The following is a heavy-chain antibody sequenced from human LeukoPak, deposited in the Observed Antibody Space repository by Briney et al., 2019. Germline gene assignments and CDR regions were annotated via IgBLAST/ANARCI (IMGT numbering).Heavy chain of an antibody. Sequence: SDTLSLTCAVSGYSISSSNWWGWIRQPPGKGLEWIGYIYYSGSTNYNPSLKSRVTMSVDTSKNQFSLKLSSVTALDTAVYYCARTVAGNYFDYWGQGTLVTVSS. D-gene: IGHD6-19*01. CDR2: IYYSGST. CDR3: ARTVAGNYFDY. V-gene: IGHV4-28*06. CDR1: GYSISSSNW. J-gene: IGHJ4*02.